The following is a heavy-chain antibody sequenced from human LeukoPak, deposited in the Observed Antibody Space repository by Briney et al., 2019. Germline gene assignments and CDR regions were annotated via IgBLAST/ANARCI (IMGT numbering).Heavy chain of an antibody. Sequence: AETLSLTCTVSGHSISIHYWIWIRQPAGKGLEWLGRIYSSGSTNYNPSLKSRVTMSVDTSKNHVSLKQSPVTAGDTAVDSCARDAELRIFEHWGQGTRVTVSS. J-gene: IGHJ4*02. CDR1: GHSISIHY. CDR3: ARDAELRIFEH. CDR2: IYSSGST. D-gene: IGHD4-23*01. V-gene: IGHV4-4*07.